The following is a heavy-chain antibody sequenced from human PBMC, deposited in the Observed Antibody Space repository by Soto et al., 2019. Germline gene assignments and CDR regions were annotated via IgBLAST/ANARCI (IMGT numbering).Heavy chain of an antibody. D-gene: IGHD3-22*01. CDR3: ARVTYYYDSSGYYARYFQY. CDR2: IYNSGST. Sequence: SETLSLTCTVSGASISGYYWSWIRQPPGKGLEWIGYIYNSGSTNYNPSLKSRVTISVDTSKNQISLKLSSVTAADTAVYYCARVTYYYDSSGYYARYFQYWGQGTLVTVSS. V-gene: IGHV4-59*01. CDR1: GASISGYY. J-gene: IGHJ1*01.